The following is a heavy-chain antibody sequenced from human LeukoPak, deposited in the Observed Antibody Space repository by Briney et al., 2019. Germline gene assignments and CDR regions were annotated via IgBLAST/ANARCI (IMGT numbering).Heavy chain of an antibody. CDR3: TTAAIAVALRRFY. Sequence: GVSLRLSCAASGFTFSNVWMSWLRQAPGKRRKWFGRIKSRADDGTPDYAARVKGTFTISRDEQKNTLDLQMNSLKTEDKAVYYCTTAAIAVALRRFYWGQGPLVTVSS. V-gene: IGHV3-15*01. J-gene: IGHJ4*02. CDR1: GFTFSNVW. CDR2: IKSRADDGTP. D-gene: IGHD6-19*01.